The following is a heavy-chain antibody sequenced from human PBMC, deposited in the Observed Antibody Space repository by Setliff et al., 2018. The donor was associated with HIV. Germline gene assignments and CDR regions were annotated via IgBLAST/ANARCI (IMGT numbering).Heavy chain of an antibody. CDR3: ARIPNHSSGFDY. Sequence: ASVKVSCKASGYTFTGYYMHWVRQAPGQGLEWMGRINPNSGGTNYAQKFQGRVTMTRDTSISTAYMELSSLRSEDTAVYYCARIPNHSSGFDYWGQGTPVTVSS. D-gene: IGHD3-22*01. CDR2: INPNSGGT. CDR1: GYTFTGYY. V-gene: IGHV1-2*06. J-gene: IGHJ4*02.